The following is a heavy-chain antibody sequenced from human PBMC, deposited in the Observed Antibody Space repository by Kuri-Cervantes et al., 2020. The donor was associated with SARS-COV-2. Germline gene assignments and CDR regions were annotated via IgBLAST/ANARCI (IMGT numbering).Heavy chain of an antibody. V-gene: IGHV4-39*01. CDR3: ARHVEYYDSSGYSYNNLDY. CDR1: GGSISGSDYY. CDR2: IYYSGSI. Sequence: SETLSLTCTVSGGSISGSDYYWGWIRQPPGKGLEWIGSIYYSGSIYHSPSLKSRLTMSVDTSKNQFSLKLSSVTAADTAVYYCARHVEYYDSSGYSYNNLDYWGQGTLVTVSS. J-gene: IGHJ4*02. D-gene: IGHD3-22*01.